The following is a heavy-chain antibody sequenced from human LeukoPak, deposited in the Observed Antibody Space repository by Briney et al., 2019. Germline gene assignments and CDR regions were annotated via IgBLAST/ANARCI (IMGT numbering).Heavy chain of an antibody. D-gene: IGHD7-27*01. CDR1: GYTFTGYY. CDR3: ARVHLTGDQNY. Sequence: EASVTVSCTASGYTFTGYYMHWVRQAPGQGLEWMGWINPNSGGTNYAQKFQGRVTMTRDTSISTAYMELSRLRSDDTAVYYCARVHLTGDQNYWGQGTLVTVSS. V-gene: IGHV1-2*02. J-gene: IGHJ4*02. CDR2: INPNSGGT.